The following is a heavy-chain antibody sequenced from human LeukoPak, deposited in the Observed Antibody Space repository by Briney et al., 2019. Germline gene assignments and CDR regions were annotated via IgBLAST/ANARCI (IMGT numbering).Heavy chain of an antibody. CDR2: INSSGNFI. V-gene: IGHV3-48*03. CDR1: GFTFSSYE. D-gene: IGHD3-22*01. Sequence: PGGSLRLSCAASGFTFSSYEMNWVRQAPGKGLEWVSYINSSGNFIHYADSLKGRFTISRDNAKNSLYLQMNSLRAEDTAVYYCARALRITMIGDYWGQGTLVTVSS. J-gene: IGHJ4*02. CDR3: ARALRITMIGDY.